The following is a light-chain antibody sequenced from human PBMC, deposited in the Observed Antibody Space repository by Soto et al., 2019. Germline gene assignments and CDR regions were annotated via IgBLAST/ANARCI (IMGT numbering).Light chain of an antibody. J-gene: IGLJ1*01. V-gene: IGLV2-14*01. CDR1: SSDVGGYNY. CDR2: DVN. Sequence: QSALTQPASVSGSPGQSITISCTGTSSDVGGYNYVSWYQQHPGKVPKLMMFDVNNRPSGVSNRFSGSKSGNTASLTISGLQAEDEADYFCCSYATGSVYVFGTGTNVTVL. CDR3: CSYATGSVYV.